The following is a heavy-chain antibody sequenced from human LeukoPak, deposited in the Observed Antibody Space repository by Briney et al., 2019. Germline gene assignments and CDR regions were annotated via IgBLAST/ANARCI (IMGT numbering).Heavy chain of an antibody. Sequence: ASVKVSCKASGYTFTGYYMHWVRQAPGQGLEWMGRINPNSGGTNYAQKFQGRVTMTRDTSISTAYMELSSLRSEDTAVYYCAREAVENYFDYWGQGTLVTVSS. CDR3: AREAVENYFDY. CDR2: INPNSGGT. CDR1: GYTFTGYY. J-gene: IGHJ4*02. V-gene: IGHV1-2*06.